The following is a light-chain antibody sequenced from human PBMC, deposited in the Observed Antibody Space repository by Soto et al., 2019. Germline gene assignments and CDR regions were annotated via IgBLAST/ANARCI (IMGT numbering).Light chain of an antibody. CDR3: QSYDRRLRASV. V-gene: IGLV1-40*01. Sequence: QPVLTQPPSVSGAPGQRVTISCTGSSSNTGAGSDVHWYQHVPGTAPKLLIYSNYRRPSGVPDRFSGSRSGTSASLAITGLQAEDEADYYCQSYDRRLRASVFGGGTKLTVL. J-gene: IGLJ2*01. CDR1: SSNTGAGSD. CDR2: SNY.